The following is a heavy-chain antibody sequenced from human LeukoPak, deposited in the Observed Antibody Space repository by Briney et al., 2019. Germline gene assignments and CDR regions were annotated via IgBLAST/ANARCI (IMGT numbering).Heavy chain of an antibody. J-gene: IGHJ4*02. CDR2: FDPEDGET. D-gene: IGHD1-26*01. Sequence: ASVKVSCKVSGYTLTELSMHWVRQAPGKGLEWMGGFDPEDGETIYAQKFQGRVTMTEDTSTDTAYMELSSLRSEDTAVYYCASGGKGYYRWSFDYWGQGTLVTVSS. CDR3: ASGGKGYYRWSFDY. V-gene: IGHV1-24*01. CDR1: GYTLTELS.